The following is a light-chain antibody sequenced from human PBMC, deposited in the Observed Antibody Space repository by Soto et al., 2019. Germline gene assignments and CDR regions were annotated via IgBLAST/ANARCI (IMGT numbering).Light chain of an antibody. J-gene: IGLJ2*01. Sequence: QSVMTQPASVSGSPGQSITISCTGTSSDVGSYNLVSWYQQHPGKAPKVIIYEVIQRPSGVSNLFSGSKSGNTASLKISVLQAEDEADYYFCSYAGSTSVVFGGGTKLPVL. V-gene: IGLV2-23*02. CDR1: SSDVGSYNL. CDR3: CSYAGSTSVV. CDR2: EVI.